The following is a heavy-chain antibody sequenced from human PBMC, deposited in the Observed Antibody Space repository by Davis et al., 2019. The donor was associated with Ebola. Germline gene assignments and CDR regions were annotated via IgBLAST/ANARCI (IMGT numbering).Heavy chain of an antibody. D-gene: IGHD3-10*01. J-gene: IGHJ6*02. V-gene: IGHV4-34*01. CDR3: ARGRRVYYGSGSYRHYYYYGMDV. CDR2: INHSGST. Sequence: SETLSLTCAVYGGSFSGYYWSWIRQPPGKGLEWIGEINHSGSTNYNPSLKRRVTISVDTSKNQFSLKLSSVTAADTAVYYCARGRRVYYGSGSYRHYYYYGMDVWGQGTTVTVSS. CDR1: GGSFSGYY.